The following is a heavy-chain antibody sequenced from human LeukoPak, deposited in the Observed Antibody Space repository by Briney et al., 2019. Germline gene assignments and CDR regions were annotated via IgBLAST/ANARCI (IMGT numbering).Heavy chain of an antibody. J-gene: IGHJ5*02. Sequence: PGGSLRLSCAASGFTFSYYWMTWVRQAPGKGLEWVANIKQDGSEKYYVDSVKGRFTISRDNAKNSLYLQMNSLRAEDTAVYYCTTERYQLLSPWGQGTLVTVSS. CDR3: TTERYQLLSP. D-gene: IGHD2-2*01. CDR1: GFTFSYYW. V-gene: IGHV3-7*01. CDR2: IKQDGSEK.